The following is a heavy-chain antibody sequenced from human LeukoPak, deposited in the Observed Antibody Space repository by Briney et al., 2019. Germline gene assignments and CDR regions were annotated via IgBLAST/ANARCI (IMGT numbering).Heavy chain of an antibody. CDR2: ISYDGSNK. CDR3: ARGNYGGTFDY. J-gene: IGHJ4*02. CDR1: GFTFSSYA. V-gene: IGHV3-30-3*01. Sequence: GGSLRLSCAASGFTFSSYAMHWVRQAPGKGLEWVAVISYDGSNKYYADSVKGRFTISRDNSKNTLYLQMNSLRAEDTAVYYCARGNYGGTFDYWGQGTLVTVSS. D-gene: IGHD4-23*01.